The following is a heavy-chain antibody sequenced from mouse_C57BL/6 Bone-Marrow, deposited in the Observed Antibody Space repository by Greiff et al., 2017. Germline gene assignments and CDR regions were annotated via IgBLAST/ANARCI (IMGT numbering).Heavy chain of an antibody. D-gene: IGHD1-1*01. V-gene: IGHV5-6*01. CDR2: ISSGGSYT. Sequence: EVKVVESGGDLVKPGGSLKLSCAASGFTFSSYGMSWVRQTPDKRLEWVATISSGGSYTYYPASVKGRFTISRDNAKNTLYLQMSSLKSEDTAMYYCATLRGAYWGQGTLVTVSA. CDR1: GFTFSSYG. CDR3: ATLRGAY. J-gene: IGHJ3*01.